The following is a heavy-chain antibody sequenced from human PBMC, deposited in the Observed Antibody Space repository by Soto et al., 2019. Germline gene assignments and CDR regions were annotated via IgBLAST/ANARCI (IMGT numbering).Heavy chain of an antibody. D-gene: IGHD1-26*01. CDR1: GGTFSSYA. V-gene: IGHV1-69*13. Sequence: SVKVSCKASGGTFSSYAISWVRQAPGQGLEWMGGIIPIFGTANYAQKFQGRVTITAGESTNTAYMELSSLRSEDTAVYYCAREQYKWELHHPDAFDIWGQGTMVTVSS. CDR3: AREQYKWELHHPDAFDI. CDR2: IIPIFGTA. J-gene: IGHJ3*02.